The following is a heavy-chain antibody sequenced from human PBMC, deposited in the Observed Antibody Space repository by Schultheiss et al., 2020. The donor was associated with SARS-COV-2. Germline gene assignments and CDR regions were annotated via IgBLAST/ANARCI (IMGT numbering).Heavy chain of an antibody. J-gene: IGHJ4*02. V-gene: IGHV4-34*01. CDR3: AREFDY. CDR2: IYHSGST. CDR1: GGSFSGYY. Sequence: GSLRLSCAVYGGSFSGYYWSWIRQPPGKGLEWIGYIYHSGSTYYNPSLKSRVTISVDRSKNQFSLKLSSVTAADTAVYYCAREFDYWGQGTLVTVSS.